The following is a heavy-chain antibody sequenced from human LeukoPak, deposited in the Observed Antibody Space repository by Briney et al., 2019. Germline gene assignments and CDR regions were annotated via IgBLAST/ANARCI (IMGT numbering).Heavy chain of an antibody. CDR1: GGSISSGGYY. V-gene: IGHV4-61*03. CDR3: ARRFRISSSSSDAFDI. D-gene: IGHD6-13*01. CDR2: IYYSGST. Sequence: PSQTLSLTCTVSGGSISSGGYYWSWIRQPSGKGLEWIGEIYYSGSTNYNPSLKSRVTISVDTSKNHFSLKVRSVTAADTAVYYCARRFRISSSSSDAFDIWGQGTMVTVSS. J-gene: IGHJ3*02.